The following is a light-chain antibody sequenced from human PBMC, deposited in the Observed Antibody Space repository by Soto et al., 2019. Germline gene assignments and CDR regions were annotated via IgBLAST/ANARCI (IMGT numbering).Light chain of an antibody. Sequence: DIVLTQSPGTLSLSPGERATLSCRASQSVSSSYLGWYQQKRGQAPRLLIYGASSRATGIPDRFGGSGSGTDFTLTISRLEPEDFAVYYCQQYGSSRTFGQGTKVEIK. CDR2: GAS. CDR1: QSVSSSY. CDR3: QQYGSSRT. V-gene: IGKV3-20*01. J-gene: IGKJ1*01.